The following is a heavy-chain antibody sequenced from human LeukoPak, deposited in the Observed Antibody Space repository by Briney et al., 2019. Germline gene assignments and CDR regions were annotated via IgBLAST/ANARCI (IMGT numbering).Heavy chain of an antibody. J-gene: IGHJ4*02. V-gene: IGHV1-2*02. CDR2: INPNSGGT. CDR3: AGSIAARLHIFDY. Sequence: GASVKVSYKASGYTFTGYYMHWVRQAPGQGLEWMGWINPNSGGTNYAQKFQGRVTMTRDTSISTAYMELSRLRSDDTAVYYCAGSIAARLHIFDYWGQGTLVTVSS. CDR1: GYTFTGYY. D-gene: IGHD6-6*01.